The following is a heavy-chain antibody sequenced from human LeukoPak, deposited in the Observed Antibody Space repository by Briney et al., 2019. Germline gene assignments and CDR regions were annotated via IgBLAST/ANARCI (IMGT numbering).Heavy chain of an antibody. J-gene: IGHJ4*02. CDR2: ISGSGGST. CDR3: AKGRGYSSSSASVFDY. Sequence: GGSLGLSCAASGFTFSSYAMYWVRQAPEKGLEWVSGISGSGGSTYYADSVKGRFTISRDNSKNTLYLQMNSLRAEDTAVYYCAKGRGYSSSSASVFDYWGQGTLVTVSS. D-gene: IGHD6-6*01. V-gene: IGHV3-23*01. CDR1: GFTFSSYA.